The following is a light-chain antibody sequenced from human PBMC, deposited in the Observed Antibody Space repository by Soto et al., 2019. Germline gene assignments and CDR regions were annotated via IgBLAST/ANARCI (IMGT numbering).Light chain of an antibody. CDR1: KSVVYKSNNKNY. V-gene: IGKV4-1*01. CDR2: WAS. Sequence: VMTQSPEALPVSLGGRSTINCNSSKSVVYKSNNKNYLGWYQQQPGQPPKLLIYWASTRESGVPDRFSGSGSGTDSTLTTSSLQDEDAAVYYCQQYYSPPQTFGQGTKVDIK. CDR3: QQYYSPPQT. J-gene: IGKJ1*01.